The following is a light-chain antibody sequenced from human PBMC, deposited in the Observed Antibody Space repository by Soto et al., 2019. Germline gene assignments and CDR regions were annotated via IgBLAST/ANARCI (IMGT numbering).Light chain of an antibody. Sequence: HMTQSPSSLSASVGDRVTITCRASQRITTYLNWYQQKSGEAPKLLISTSGTLQRGVPSRFTGSGSRTEFPLTITRLQPADFATYFCQHTYSTPYTFGQGTQLAFK. CDR2: TSG. V-gene: IGKV1-39*01. J-gene: IGKJ2*01. CDR3: QHTYSTPYT. CDR1: QRITTY.